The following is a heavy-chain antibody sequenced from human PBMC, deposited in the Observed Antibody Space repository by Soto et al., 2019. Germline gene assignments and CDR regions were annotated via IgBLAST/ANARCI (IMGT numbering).Heavy chain of an antibody. CDR2: IYYIGIT. CDR1: GGSVSSGSYY. Sequence: SETLSLTCTVSGGSVSSGSYYWSWIRQPPGKGMERIGFIYYIGITNYNPSLKSGVTISVDTSKNQFSLKLSSVTAADTAVFYCARGIEGWYQGRYYYGMDVWGQGTTVTVS. V-gene: IGHV4-61*01. D-gene: IGHD6-19*01. J-gene: IGHJ6*02. CDR3: ARGIEGWYQGRYYYGMDV.